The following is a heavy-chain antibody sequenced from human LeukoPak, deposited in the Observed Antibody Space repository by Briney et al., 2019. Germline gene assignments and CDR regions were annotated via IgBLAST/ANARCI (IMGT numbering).Heavy chain of an antibody. CDR3: AKLSGAAATSGANWFDP. CDR2: ISNNGGYT. Sequence: GGSLRLSCAASGFTFSSSAMSWVRQAPGKGLEWVSAISNNGGYTYYADSVKGRFTISRDNSKNTLYLQMNSLRAEDTAIYYCAKLSGAAATSGANWFDPWGQGALVTVSS. J-gene: IGHJ5*02. V-gene: IGHV3-23*01. CDR1: GFTFSSSA. D-gene: IGHD2-15*01.